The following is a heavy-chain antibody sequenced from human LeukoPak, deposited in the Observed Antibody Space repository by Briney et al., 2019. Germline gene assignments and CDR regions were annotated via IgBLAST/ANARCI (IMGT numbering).Heavy chain of an antibody. CDR1: GGSISSGSYY. V-gene: IGHV4-61*02. J-gene: IGHJ3*02. CDR2: IYTSGST. Sequence: SETLSLTCTVSGGSISSGSYYWSWIRQPAGKGLEWIGRIYTSGSTNYNPSLKSRVTISVDTSKNQFSLKLSSVTAADTAVYYCARPRDAFDIWGQGKMVTVSS. CDR3: ARPRDAFDI.